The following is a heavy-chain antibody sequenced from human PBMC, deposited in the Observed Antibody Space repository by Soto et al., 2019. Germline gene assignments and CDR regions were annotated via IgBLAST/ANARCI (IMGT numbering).Heavy chain of an antibody. V-gene: IGHV4-31*03. Sequence: PSETLSLTCTVSGGSINSGGYCWSWIRQHPGKGLDWIGCISYGGSTSYNPSLKSRVTISVDTSKNQFSLKLTSVAAADTAVYYCSRGILVWGQGALVPVSS. CDR2: ISYGGST. CDR1: GGSINSGGYC. CDR3: SRGILV. J-gene: IGHJ4*02. D-gene: IGHD5-18*01.